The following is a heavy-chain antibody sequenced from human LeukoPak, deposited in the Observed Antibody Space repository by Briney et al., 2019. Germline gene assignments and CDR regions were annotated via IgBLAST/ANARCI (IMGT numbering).Heavy chain of an antibody. CDR1: GYTFTTCW. CDR2: IYPGDSDT. CDR3: ARRVTTSIWFDP. D-gene: IGHD5-12*01. J-gene: IGHJ5*02. Sequence: GESLKISGKGFGYTFTTCWIGWVRQMPGKGLEWMGIIYPGDSDTRYSPSFQGQVTISADKSISTAYLQWSSLKASDTAMYYCARRVTTSIWFDPWGQGTLVTVSS. V-gene: IGHV5-51*01.